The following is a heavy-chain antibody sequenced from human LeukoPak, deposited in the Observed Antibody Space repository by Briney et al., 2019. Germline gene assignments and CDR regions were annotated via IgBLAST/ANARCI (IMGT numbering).Heavy chain of an antibody. J-gene: IGHJ4*02. CDR3: ARGGPYSSSWGYFDY. CDR1: GFTFTDFY. D-gene: IGHD6-6*01. V-gene: IGHV3-33*08. Sequence: GGSLRLSCAASGFTFTDFYMNWVRQAPGKGLEWVAVIWYDGSNKYYADSVKGRFTISRDNSKNTLYLQMNSLRAEDTAVYYCARGGPYSSSWGYFDYWGQGTLVTVSS. CDR2: IWYDGSNK.